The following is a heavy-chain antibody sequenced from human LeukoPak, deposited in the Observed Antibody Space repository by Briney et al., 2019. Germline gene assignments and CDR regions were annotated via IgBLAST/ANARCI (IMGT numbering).Heavy chain of an antibody. V-gene: IGHV3-7*01. CDR2: IKQDGSEK. J-gene: IGHJ3*02. CDR3: ARSLYDSWTGYHHGSDI. Sequence: GGSLRLSCAASGFTFSNYFISWVRQAPGKGLEWVANIKQDGSEKYYVDSVKGRFTISRDNAKISLFLEMKSLRAEDTAVYYCARSLYDSWTGYHHGSDIWGQGTMVTVSS. CDR1: GFTFSNYF. D-gene: IGHD3-3*01.